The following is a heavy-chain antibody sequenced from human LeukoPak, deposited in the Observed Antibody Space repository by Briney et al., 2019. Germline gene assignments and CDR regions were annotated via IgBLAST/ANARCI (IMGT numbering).Heavy chain of an antibody. CDR3: ARDAPPGGSYDY. CDR1: GYTFTSYG. CDR2: ISAYNGNT. J-gene: IGHJ4*02. V-gene: IGHV1-18*01. D-gene: IGHD1-26*01. Sequence: ASVKVSCKASGYTFTSYGISWVRQAPGQGLEWMGWISAYNGNTNYAQKLQGRVTMTTDTSTSTVYMELSSLISEDTAVYYCARDAPPGGSYDYWGQGTLVTVSS.